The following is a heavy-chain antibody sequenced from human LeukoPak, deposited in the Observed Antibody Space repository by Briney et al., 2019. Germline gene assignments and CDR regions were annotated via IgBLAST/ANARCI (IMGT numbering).Heavy chain of an antibody. D-gene: IGHD2-15*01. V-gene: IGHV3-33*06. CDR1: GFTFSSYG. J-gene: IGHJ4*02. CDR2: IWYDGSNK. Sequence: GGTLTLSCTASGFTFSSYGMHWVRQAPGKGLEWVAVIWYDGSNKYYADSVKGRFTISRDNTKNTLFLLMNSLRAEDTDVYFFAKGTPTDYWGQGTLVTVSS. CDR3: AKGTPTDY.